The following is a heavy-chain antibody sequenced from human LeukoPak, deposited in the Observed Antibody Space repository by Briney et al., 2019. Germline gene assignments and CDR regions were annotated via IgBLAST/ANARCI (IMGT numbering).Heavy chain of an antibody. Sequence: SETLSLTCTVSGVSIRSNYWSWVRRPPGKGLGWIANINYSGATYYNPSLRSRVTISIDTSKSQFSLKLTSVTVADTAVYYCARGGHIAIPPYGFDYWGQGALVTVSS. D-gene: IGHD4-17*01. J-gene: IGHJ4*02. CDR3: ARGGHIAIPPYGFDY. CDR1: GVSIRSNY. CDR2: INYSGAT. V-gene: IGHV4-59*01.